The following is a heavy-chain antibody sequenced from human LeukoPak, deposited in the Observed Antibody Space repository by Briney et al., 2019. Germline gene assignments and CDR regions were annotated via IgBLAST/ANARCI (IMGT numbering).Heavy chain of an antibody. V-gene: IGHV3-23*01. D-gene: IGHD2-15*01. Sequence: PGGSLRLSCAASGFTFSSYAMSWVRQAPGKGLEWVSAISGSGGSTYYADSVKGRFTISRDNAENSLFLQMTSLRVNDTSLYYCARGGSDSSRYWVYWGQGTLVTVSS. CDR2: ISGSGGST. CDR1: GFTFSSYA. J-gene: IGHJ4*02. CDR3: ARGGSDSSRYWVY.